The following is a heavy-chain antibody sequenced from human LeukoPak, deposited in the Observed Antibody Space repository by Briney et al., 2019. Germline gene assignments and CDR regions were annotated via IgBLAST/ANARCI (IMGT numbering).Heavy chain of an antibody. V-gene: IGHV1-46*01. CDR2: INTSGDNT. J-gene: IGHJ5*02. D-gene: IGHD3-3*01. CDR1: GYTFTSYY. CDR3: ARGPHRRTYDRDNWFDH. Sequence: ASVKVSCKASGYTFTSYYMYWVRQAPGQGLEWMGIINTSGDNTNYAQKFQGRVTMTRDMSTTTVYMELSSLRSEDTAVYYCARGPHRRTYDRDNWFDHWGQGTLVTVSS.